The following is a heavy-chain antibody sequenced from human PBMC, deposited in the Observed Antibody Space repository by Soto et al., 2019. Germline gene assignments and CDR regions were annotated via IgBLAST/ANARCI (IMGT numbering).Heavy chain of an antibody. V-gene: IGHV3-74*01. Sequence: WGSLRLSCAASGFTLNSFFMHWVRQAPGKGLMWVSRINNDGSSTTYADSVKGRFTISRDNAKNTLYLQMNSLRADDTAVYFCVRDQDSRGYSVFNHWGQGAQVTVSS. D-gene: IGHD3-22*01. J-gene: IGHJ4*02. CDR1: GFTLNSFF. CDR3: VRDQDSRGYSVFNH. CDR2: INNDGSST.